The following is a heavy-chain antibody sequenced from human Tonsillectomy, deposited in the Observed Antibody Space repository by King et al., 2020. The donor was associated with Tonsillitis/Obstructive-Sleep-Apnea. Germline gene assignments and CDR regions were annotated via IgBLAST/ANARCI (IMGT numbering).Heavy chain of an antibody. V-gene: IGHV4-59*01. CDR1: GGSISSYY. CDR3: ARIISSISGAFDI. Sequence: VQLQESGPGLVKPSETLSLTCTVSGGSISSYYWSWLRQPPGKGLEWVGYIYYSGNTNYNPSLKSRVTISVDTSKNQFSLKLSSVTAADTAVYYCARIISSISGAFDICGQGTMVTVSS. CDR2: IYYSGNT. J-gene: IGHJ3*02. D-gene: IGHD3-3*02.